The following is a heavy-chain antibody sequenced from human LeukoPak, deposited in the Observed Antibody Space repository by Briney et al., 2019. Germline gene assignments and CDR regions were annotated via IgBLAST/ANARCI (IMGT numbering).Heavy chain of an antibody. CDR3: AKDQAARPNLFDY. V-gene: IGHV3-11*01. Sequence: GGSLRLSCAASGFTFSDYYMSWIRQAPGKGLEWVSYISSSGSTIYYADSVKGRFTISRDNAKNSLYLQMNSLRAEDTAVYYCAKDQAARPNLFDYWGQGTLVTVSS. D-gene: IGHD6-6*01. J-gene: IGHJ4*02. CDR1: GFTFSDYY. CDR2: ISSSGSTI.